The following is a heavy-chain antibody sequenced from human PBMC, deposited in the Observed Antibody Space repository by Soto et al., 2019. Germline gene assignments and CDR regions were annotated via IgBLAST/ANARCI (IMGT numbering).Heavy chain of an antibody. Sequence: QVQLVESGGGVVQPGRSLRLSCAASGFTFSSYSMHWVRQAPGKGLEWVAVISYDGSNKYYADSVKGRFTISRDNSKNTLYLQMYSLRAEDTAVYYCAKFDILTGYRIWGQGTLVTVSS. J-gene: IGHJ4*02. V-gene: IGHV3-30*18. D-gene: IGHD3-9*01. CDR3: AKFDILTGYRI. CDR1: GFTFSSYS. CDR2: ISYDGSNK.